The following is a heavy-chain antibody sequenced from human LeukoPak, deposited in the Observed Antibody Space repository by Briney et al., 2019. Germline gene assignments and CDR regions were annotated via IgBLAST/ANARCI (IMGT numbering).Heavy chain of an antibody. CDR3: AKSLMVRGVSYFDY. J-gene: IGHJ4*02. D-gene: IGHD3-10*01. V-gene: IGHV3-23*01. CDR2: ISGSGGST. CDR1: GFTFSSYG. Sequence: GGSLRLSCTASGFTFSSYGMSWVRQAPGKGLEWVSAISGSGGSTYYADSVKGRFTISRDNSKNTLYLQMNSLRAEDTAVYYCAKSLMVRGVSYFDYWGQGTPVTVSS.